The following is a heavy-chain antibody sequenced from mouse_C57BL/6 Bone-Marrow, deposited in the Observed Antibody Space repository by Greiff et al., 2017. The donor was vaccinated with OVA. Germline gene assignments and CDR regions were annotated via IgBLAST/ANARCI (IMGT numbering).Heavy chain of an antibody. CDR2: INPGSGGT. V-gene: IGHV1-54*01. CDR3: ARDYNGSSHWDFDD. D-gene: IGHD1-1*01. Sequence: QVQLKESGAELVRPGTSVKVSCKASGYTFTNYLIEWVKQRPGQGLEWIGVINPGSGGTNYNEKFKGKATLTADKSSSTAYMQLSSLTSEDSAVYFCARDYNGSSHWDFDDWGTGTTVTVSS. J-gene: IGHJ1*03. CDR1: GYTFTNYL.